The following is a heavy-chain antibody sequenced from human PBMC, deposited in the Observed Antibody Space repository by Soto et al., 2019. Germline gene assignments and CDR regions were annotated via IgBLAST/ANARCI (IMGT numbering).Heavy chain of an antibody. V-gene: IGHV3-23*01. Sequence: GGSLRLSCAASGFTFSNYALTWVRQAPGKGLEWVSGISGSGGSSYYADSVKGRFTISRDNSKNTLYLQMNSLRADDTAVYYCVKEGGWWQLALGGFDYWGQGTLVTVSS. J-gene: IGHJ4*02. CDR2: ISGSGGSS. CDR3: VKEGGWWQLALGGFDY. D-gene: IGHD2-15*01. CDR1: GFTFSNYA.